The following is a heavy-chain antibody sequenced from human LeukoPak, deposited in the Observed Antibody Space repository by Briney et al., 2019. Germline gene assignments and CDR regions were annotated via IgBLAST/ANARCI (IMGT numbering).Heavy chain of an antibody. V-gene: IGHV3-74*01. CDR1: GFTFSSYW. Sequence: GGSLRLSCAASGFTFSSYWMHWVRQAPGKGLVWVSRISTDGSSTSYADSVKGRFTISRDNAKNTLYLQMNSLRAEDTAVYYCARLGRRGSSSDWGGYWGQGTLVTVSS. J-gene: IGHJ4*02. CDR2: ISTDGSST. CDR3: ARLGRRGSSSDWGGY. D-gene: IGHD6-6*01.